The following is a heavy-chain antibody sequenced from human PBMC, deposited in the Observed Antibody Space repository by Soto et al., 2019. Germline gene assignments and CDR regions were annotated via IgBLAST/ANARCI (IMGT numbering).Heavy chain of an antibody. CDR1: GFTFSSYG. Sequence: QVQLVESGGGVVQPGRSLRLSCAASGFTFSSYGMHWVRQAPGKGLEWVAVIWYDGSNKYYADSVKGRFTISRDNSKNALYLQMNSVRAEDTAVYYCAREGATELDYWGQGTLVTVSS. D-gene: IGHD1-26*01. J-gene: IGHJ4*02. V-gene: IGHV3-33*01. CDR3: AREGATELDY. CDR2: IWYDGSNK.